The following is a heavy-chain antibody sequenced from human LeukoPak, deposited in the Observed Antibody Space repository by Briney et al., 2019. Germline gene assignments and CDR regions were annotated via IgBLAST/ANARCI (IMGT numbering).Heavy chain of an antibody. V-gene: IGHV3-15*01. Sequence: GGSLRLSCAASGFTFSNAWMSWVRQAPGKGLEWVGRIKSKTDGGTTDYAAPVKGRFTISRDDSKNTLYLQMNSLKTEDTAVYYCTTEAPPGIAAAGNYWGQGTLVTVSS. J-gene: IGHJ4*02. CDR2: IKSKTDGGTT. D-gene: IGHD6-13*01. CDR1: GFTFSNAW. CDR3: TTEAPPGIAAAGNY.